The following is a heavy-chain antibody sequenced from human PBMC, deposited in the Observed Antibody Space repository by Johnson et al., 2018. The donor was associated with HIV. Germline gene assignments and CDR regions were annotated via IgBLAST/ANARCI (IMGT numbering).Heavy chain of an antibody. CDR1: GFTFSSYA. CDR2: IAYDGSNK. CDR3: ARDLSRGGIAARLGAFDI. V-gene: IGHV3-30-3*01. J-gene: IGHJ3*02. D-gene: IGHD6-6*01. Sequence: QVQLVESGGGVVQPGRSLRLSCAASGFTFSSYAMHWVRQAPGKGLEWVADIAYDGSNKYYADSVKGRFTISRDKSKNTLYLQMNSLRAEDTAVYYCARDLSRGGIAARLGAFDIWGQGTMVTVSS.